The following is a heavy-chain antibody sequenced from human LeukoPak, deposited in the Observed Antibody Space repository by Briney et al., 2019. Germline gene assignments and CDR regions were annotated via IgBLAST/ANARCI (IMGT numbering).Heavy chain of an antibody. V-gene: IGHV1-24*01. D-gene: IGHD6-19*01. CDR3: ATGLPPKHQQWLAHPAVSLDY. J-gene: IGHJ4*02. CDR2: FDPEDGET. CDR1: GYTLTELS. Sequence: GASVKVSCKVSGYTLTELSMHWVRQAPGKGLEWMGGFDPEDGETIYAQKFQGRVTMTEDTSTDTAYMELSSLRSEDTAVYYCATGLPPKHQQWLAHPAVSLDYWGQGTLVTVSS.